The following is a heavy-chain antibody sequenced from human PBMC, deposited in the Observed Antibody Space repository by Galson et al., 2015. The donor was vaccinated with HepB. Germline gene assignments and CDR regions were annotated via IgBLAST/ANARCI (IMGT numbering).Heavy chain of an antibody. J-gene: IGHJ6*02. CDR1: GYTFANYF. CDR2: INTKTGNP. D-gene: IGHD3-10*01. CDR3: ARVTATYSFGVSAYSYYYYGMDV. Sequence: QSGAEVKKPGESLKISCKASGYTFANYFMNWVRQAPGQGLEWMGGINTKTGNPTYAQGFTGRYVFSLDTSVSTAYLQISGLKAEDTAVYYCARVTATYSFGVSAYSYYYYGMDVWGQGTTVTVSS. V-gene: IGHV7-4-1*02.